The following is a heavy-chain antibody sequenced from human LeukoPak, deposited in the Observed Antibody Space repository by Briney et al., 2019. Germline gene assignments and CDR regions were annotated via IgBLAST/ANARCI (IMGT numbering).Heavy chain of an antibody. CDR3: ARGGRVPAAVTDY. Sequence: ASVKVSCKASGYTSTSYGISWVRQAPGQGLEWMGWISAYNGNTNYAQKLQGRVTMTTDTSTSTAYRWLRSLRSDDTAVNDCARGGRVPAAVTDYWGQGTLVTVSS. J-gene: IGHJ4*02. CDR2: ISAYNGNT. V-gene: IGHV1-18*01. CDR1: GYTSTSYG. D-gene: IGHD2-2*01.